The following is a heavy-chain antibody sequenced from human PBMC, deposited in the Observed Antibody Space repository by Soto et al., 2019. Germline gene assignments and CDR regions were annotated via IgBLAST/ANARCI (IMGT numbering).Heavy chain of an antibody. J-gene: IGHJ4*02. D-gene: IGHD4-17*01. V-gene: IGHV3-30-3*01. Sequence: QVQLVESGGGVVQPGRSLRLSCAASGFTFSSYAMHWVRQAPGKGLVWVAVISYDGSNKYYADSVKGRFTISRDNSKNTLYLQMNSLRAEDTAVYYCARERLDDYGDYYFDYWGQGTLVTVSS. CDR2: ISYDGSNK. CDR1: GFTFSSYA. CDR3: ARERLDDYGDYYFDY.